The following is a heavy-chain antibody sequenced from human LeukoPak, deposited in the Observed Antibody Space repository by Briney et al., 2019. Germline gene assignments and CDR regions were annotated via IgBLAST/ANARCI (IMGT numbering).Heavy chain of an antibody. D-gene: IGHD4-11*01. V-gene: IGHV3-30*04. CDR1: GFTFTSHA. CDR2: LSDAGRVT. CDR3: ARDIRGYIQSDGYFDY. J-gene: IGHJ4*02. Sequence: PGGSLRLSCAASGFTFTSHAVHWVRQAPGKGLEWVAVLSDAGRVTLYSDSVKGRFTVSRNNPNNTLFLQMNSLRAEDSAVYYCARDIRGYIQSDGYFDYWGRGTLVTASS.